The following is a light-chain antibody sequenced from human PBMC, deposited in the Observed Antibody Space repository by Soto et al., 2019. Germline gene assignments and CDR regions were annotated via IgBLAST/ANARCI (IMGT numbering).Light chain of an antibody. CDR3: LQHNSYPYT. V-gene: IGKV1-17*03. J-gene: IGKJ2*01. Sequence: DIQMTQSPSVVSASVGDTVTVTCRASQGITTFLAWFRQRPGRVPERLIYGASSLQSGVPTRSSGRGSGTEFTLTMSSLQPEDFGIYYCLQHNSYPYTFGPGTKLEIK. CDR2: GAS. CDR1: QGITTF.